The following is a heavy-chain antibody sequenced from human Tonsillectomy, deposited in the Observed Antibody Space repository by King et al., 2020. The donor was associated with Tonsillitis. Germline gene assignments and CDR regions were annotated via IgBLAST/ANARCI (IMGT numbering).Heavy chain of an antibody. CDR2: IYFSGST. Sequence: LQLQESGPGLVKPSETLSLTCTVSGGSISSGNYYWGWIRQPPGKGLEWIGSIYFSGSTYYNPSLKSRVTISVDTSKNQFSLKLSSVTAADTAVYFCARVTFIAAADSFDCWGQGSLVTVSS. CDR1: GGSISSGNYY. V-gene: IGHV4-39*01. D-gene: IGHD6-13*01. CDR3: ARVTFIAAADSFDC. J-gene: IGHJ4*02.